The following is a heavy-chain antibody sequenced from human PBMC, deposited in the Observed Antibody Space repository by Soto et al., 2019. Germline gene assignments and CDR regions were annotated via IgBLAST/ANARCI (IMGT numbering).Heavy chain of an antibody. J-gene: IGHJ4*02. Sequence: PSETLSLTCAVSGGSFTSNNWWTWVRQPPGQGLVWIGEIYRTGSTNYNPSLKSRVTISLDKSENQFSLKVTSLTAADTAVYYCASRDPGTSVDYWGQGTLVTVS. CDR3: ASRDPGTSVDY. D-gene: IGHD1-7*01. CDR2: IYRTGST. V-gene: IGHV4-4*02. CDR1: GGSFTSNNW.